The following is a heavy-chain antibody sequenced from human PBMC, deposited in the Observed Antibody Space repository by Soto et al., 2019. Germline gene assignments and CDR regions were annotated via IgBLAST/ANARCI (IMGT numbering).Heavy chain of an antibody. Sequence: GASVKVSCKASGYTFTSYGISWVRQAPGQGLEWMGWISAYNGNTNYAQKLQGRVTMTTDTSTSTAYMELRSLRSDDTAVYYCSRDRAGITGTNYYYYGMDVWGQGTTVTVSS. D-gene: IGHD1-7*01. CDR1: GYTFTSYG. CDR3: SRDRAGITGTNYYYYGMDV. J-gene: IGHJ6*02. CDR2: ISAYNGNT. V-gene: IGHV1-18*01.